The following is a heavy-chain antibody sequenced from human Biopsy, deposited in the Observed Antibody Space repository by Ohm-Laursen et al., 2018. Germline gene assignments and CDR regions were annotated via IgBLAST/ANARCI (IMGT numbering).Heavy chain of an antibody. J-gene: IGHJ5*02. Sequence: SDTLSLTCTVSGGSISNNNYYWGWIRQPPGKGLEWIESIFYRGSTHYKPSPKSRVNISVDTSKNQFSLKLNSVTAADTAVYYCARDYDTSGYYYVSWGQGTLVTVSS. D-gene: IGHD3-22*01. CDR1: GGSISNNNYY. V-gene: IGHV4-39*01. CDR2: IFYRGST. CDR3: ARDYDTSGYYYVS.